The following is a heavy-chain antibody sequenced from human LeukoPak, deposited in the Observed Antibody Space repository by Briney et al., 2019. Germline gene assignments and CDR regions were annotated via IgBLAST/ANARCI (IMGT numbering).Heavy chain of an antibody. Sequence: ASVKVSCKASGYTFTGYYMHWVRQAPGQGLEWMGWINPNSGGTNYAQKFQGRVTMTSDTSISTAYMELSRLRSDDTAVYYCARARYCSGGSCFTRPHFDYWGQGTLVTVSS. CDR1: GYTFTGYY. V-gene: IGHV1-2*02. J-gene: IGHJ4*02. CDR2: INPNSGGT. D-gene: IGHD2-15*01. CDR3: ARARYCSGGSCFTRPHFDY.